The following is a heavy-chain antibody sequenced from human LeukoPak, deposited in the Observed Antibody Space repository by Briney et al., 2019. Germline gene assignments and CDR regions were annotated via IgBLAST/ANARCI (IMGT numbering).Heavy chain of an antibody. V-gene: IGHV3-23*01. Sequence: GGSLRLSCAASGFTFSSYAMSWVRQAPGKGLEWVSGVASRGGTTYYADSVKGRFTISRDNSRNTLSLQMNSLRAEDTAVYYCGKVRETTTMTPVGFDYWGQGTLVTVSS. CDR1: GFTFSSYA. CDR3: GKVRETTTMTPVGFDY. CDR2: VASRGGTT. J-gene: IGHJ4*02. D-gene: IGHD4-17*01.